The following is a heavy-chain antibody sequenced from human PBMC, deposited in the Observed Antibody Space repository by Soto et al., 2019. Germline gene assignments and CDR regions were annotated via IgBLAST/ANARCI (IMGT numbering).Heavy chain of an antibody. D-gene: IGHD3-22*01. CDR2: ISGSGGII. V-gene: IGHV3-11*01. CDR3: GRDTYYDGSGYHSGGVDF. Sequence: PGGSLRLSCAASGFPFGGFYMGWIRQAPGRGLEWVSFISGSGGIIYLADSVKGRFAISRDNTKNSLYLQMNSLRAEDTAVYYCGRDTYYDGSGYHSGGVDFWGQGTLVTVSS. J-gene: IGHJ4*02. CDR1: GFPFGGFY.